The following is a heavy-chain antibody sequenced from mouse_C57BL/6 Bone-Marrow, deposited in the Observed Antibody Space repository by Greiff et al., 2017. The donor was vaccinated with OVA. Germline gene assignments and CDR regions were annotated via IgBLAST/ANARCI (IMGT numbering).Heavy chain of an antibody. V-gene: IGHV1-50*01. CDR1: GYTFTSYW. J-gene: IGHJ4*01. CDR3: AREGYAMDD. CDR2: IDPSDSYT. Sequence: QVQLQQPGAELVKPGASVKLSCKASGYTFTSYWMQWVKQRPGQGLEWIGEIDPSDSYTNYNQKFKGKATLTVDTSSSTAYMQLSSLTSEDSAVYYCAREGYAMDDWGQGTSVTVSS.